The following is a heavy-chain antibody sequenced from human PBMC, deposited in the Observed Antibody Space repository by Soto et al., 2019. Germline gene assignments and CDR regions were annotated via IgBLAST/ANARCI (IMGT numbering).Heavy chain of an antibody. CDR3: AEARIAAAGLGPDFDY. V-gene: IGHV3-23*01. CDR2: ISGSGGST. D-gene: IGHD6-13*01. Sequence: GSLRLSCAASGFTFSSYAMSWVRQAPGKGLEWVSAISGSGGSTYYADSVKGRFTISRDNSKNTLYLQMSSLRAEDTAVYYCAEARIAAAGLGPDFDYWGQGTLVTVSS. J-gene: IGHJ4*02. CDR1: GFTFSSYA.